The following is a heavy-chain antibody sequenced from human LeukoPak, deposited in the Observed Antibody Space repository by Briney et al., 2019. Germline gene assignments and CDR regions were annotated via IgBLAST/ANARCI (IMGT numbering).Heavy chain of an antibody. CDR3: ARRGYSYGYGVFTDY. Sequence: SETLSLTCTVSGGSISTYYWNWIRQPPGKGLEWIGYIYHSGSTNYNPSLQSRVTISVDTSKNQFSLKLSSVTAADTAVYYCARRGYSYGYGVFTDYWGQGTLVTVSS. CDR2: IYHSGST. V-gene: IGHV4-59*08. CDR1: GGSISTYY. D-gene: IGHD5-18*01. J-gene: IGHJ4*02.